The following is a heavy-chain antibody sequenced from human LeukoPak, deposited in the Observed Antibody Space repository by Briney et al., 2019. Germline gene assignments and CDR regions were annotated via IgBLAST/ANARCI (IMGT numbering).Heavy chain of an antibody. V-gene: IGHV4-59*01. CDR3: ARAPPYDFWSGYPMDV. CDR1: GGSISSYY. CDR2: IYYSGST. D-gene: IGHD3-3*01. Sequence: PSETLSLTCTVSGGSISSYYWSWIRQPPGKGLEWIGYIYYSGSTNYNPSLKSRVTISVDTSKNQFSLKLSSVTAADTAVYYCARAPPYDFWSGYPMDVWGKGTTVTVSS. J-gene: IGHJ6*04.